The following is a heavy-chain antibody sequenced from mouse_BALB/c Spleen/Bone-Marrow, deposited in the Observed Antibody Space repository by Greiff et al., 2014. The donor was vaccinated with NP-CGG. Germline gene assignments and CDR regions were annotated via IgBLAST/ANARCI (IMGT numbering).Heavy chain of an antibody. Sequence: VQLQQSGAELVKPGASVKLSCTASGFNIKDTYMHWVKQRPEQGLEWIGRIDPASGNTKFDPKFQGKATIASDTSSNTAYLQLSSLTSEDTAVYYCAAYYYVSSYGFAYWSQGTLVTVSA. CDR1: GFNIKDTY. V-gene: IGHV14-3*02. CDR3: AAYYYVSSYGFAY. J-gene: IGHJ3*01. D-gene: IGHD1-1*01. CDR2: IDPASGNT.